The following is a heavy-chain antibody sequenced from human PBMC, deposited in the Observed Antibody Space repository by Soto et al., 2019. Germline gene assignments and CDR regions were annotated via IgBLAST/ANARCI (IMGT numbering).Heavy chain of an antibody. CDR3: ARGYYYDSSGYYPPRGDYYYYGMDV. Sequence: SVKVSCKASGGTFSSYAISWVRQAPGQGLEWMGGIIPIFGAANYAQKFQGRVTITADKSTSTAYMELSSLRSEDTAVYYCARGYYYDSSGYYPPRGDYYYYGMDVWGQGTTVTVSS. D-gene: IGHD3-22*01. CDR2: IIPIFGAA. V-gene: IGHV1-69*06. J-gene: IGHJ6*02. CDR1: GGTFSSYA.